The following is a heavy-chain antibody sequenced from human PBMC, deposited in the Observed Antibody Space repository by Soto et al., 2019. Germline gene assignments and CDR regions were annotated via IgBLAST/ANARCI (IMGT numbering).Heavy chain of an antibody. Sequence: QVQLQESGPGLVKPSQTLSLTCTVSGGSISSGDYYWSWIRQPPGKGLEWIGYIYYSGSTYYNPSLKSRVTISVDTSKNQFSLKLSSVTAADTAVYYCASMVRGVIKYYYYGMDVWGQGTTVTVSS. J-gene: IGHJ6*02. CDR2: IYYSGST. V-gene: IGHV4-30-4*01. CDR3: ASMVRGVIKYYYYGMDV. CDR1: GGSISSGDYY. D-gene: IGHD3-10*01.